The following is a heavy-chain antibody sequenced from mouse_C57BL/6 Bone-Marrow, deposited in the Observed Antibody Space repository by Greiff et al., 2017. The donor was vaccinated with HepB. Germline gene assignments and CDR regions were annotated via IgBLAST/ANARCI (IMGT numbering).Heavy chain of an antibody. Sequence: VQLQQSGAELVRPGASVKLSCTASGFTIKGDYMHWVKQRPEQGLEWIGWIDPENGDTEYAAKFQGKDTITADTPANTAYLQLSSLISEDTAVYYWTTSGGRDARDYWGQGTSATVAA. D-gene: IGHD1-1*01. J-gene: IGHJ4*01. CDR3: TTSGGRDARDY. CDR2: IDPENGDT. V-gene: IGHV14-4*01. CDR1: GFTIKGDY.